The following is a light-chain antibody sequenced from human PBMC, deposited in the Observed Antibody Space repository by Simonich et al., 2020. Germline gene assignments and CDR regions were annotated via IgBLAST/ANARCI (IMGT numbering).Light chain of an antibody. CDR1: ALPKQY. V-gene: IGLV3-25*03. J-gene: IGLJ2*01. CDR3: QSADSSGTIV. CDR2: KDS. Sequence: SYELTQPPSVSVSPGQTARITCSGDALPKQYAYRYQQKPGQAPMLGIYKDSERPSGIPERFSGSSSWTTVSLTISGVQAEDEADYYCQSADSSGTIVFGGGTKLTVL.